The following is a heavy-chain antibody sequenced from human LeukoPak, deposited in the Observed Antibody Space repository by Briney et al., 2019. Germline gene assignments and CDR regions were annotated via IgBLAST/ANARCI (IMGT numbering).Heavy chain of an antibody. V-gene: IGHV4-34*01. CDR2: INHSGST. CDR3: ARCFPLNAFDI. J-gene: IGHJ3*02. Sequence: SETLSLTCAVYGGSFSGYYWSWIRQPPGKGLEWIGEINHSGSTNYNPSLKSRVTISVDTSKNQFSLKRSSVTAADTAVYYCARCFPLNAFDIWGQGTMVTVSS. CDR1: GGSFSGYY.